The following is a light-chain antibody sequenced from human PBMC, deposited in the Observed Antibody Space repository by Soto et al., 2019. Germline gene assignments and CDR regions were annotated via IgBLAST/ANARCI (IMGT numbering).Light chain of an antibody. CDR1: SSDVGGYNY. V-gene: IGLV2-14*01. Sequence: QSVLTQPASVSGSPGQSITISCTGTSSDVGGYNYVSWYQQHSGNAPRLMIYEVNNRPSGVPNRFSGSKSGNTASLTISGLQAEDEADYYCSSKTSSRTPFVFGTGTTVTVL. J-gene: IGLJ1*01. CDR3: SSKTSSRTPFV. CDR2: EVN.